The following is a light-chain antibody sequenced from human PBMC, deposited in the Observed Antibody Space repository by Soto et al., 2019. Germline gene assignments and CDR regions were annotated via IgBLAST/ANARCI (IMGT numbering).Light chain of an antibody. Sequence: EIVLTQSPATLSLSPGDRATLSCRASQSISNYLAWYQQKPGQAPRLLIFDASHRATGVPPRFSRSGSGTDFSLSISSLEPEDFAVYYCQQRSFRPEITFGGGTKVEI. J-gene: IGKJ4*01. CDR2: DAS. CDR1: QSISNY. V-gene: IGKV3-11*01. CDR3: QQRSFRPEIT.